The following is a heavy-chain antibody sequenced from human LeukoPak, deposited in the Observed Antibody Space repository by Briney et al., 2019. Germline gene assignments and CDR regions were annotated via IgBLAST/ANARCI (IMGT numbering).Heavy chain of an antibody. J-gene: IGHJ4*02. CDR3: ATYYDSSGYSAFDY. D-gene: IGHD3-22*01. Sequence: GASVKVSCKASGYTFTSYGISWVRQAPGQGLEWMGRIIPILGIANYAQKFQGRVTITADKSTSTAYMELSSLRSEDTAVYYCATYYDSSGYSAFDYWGQGTLVTVSS. V-gene: IGHV1-69*04. CDR2: IIPILGIA. CDR1: GYTFTSYG.